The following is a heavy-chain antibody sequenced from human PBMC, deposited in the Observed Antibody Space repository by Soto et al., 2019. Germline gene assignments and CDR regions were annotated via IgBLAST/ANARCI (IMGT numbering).Heavy chain of an antibody. Sequence: PGGSLRLSCAASGVTFSSYSMDGVRQAPGKGLEWVSSISSSSSYIYYADSVKGRFTISRDNAKNSLYLQMNSLRAEDTAVYYRARDAPDLVGAYYFDYWGQGTLVTVSS. V-gene: IGHV3-21*01. J-gene: IGHJ4*02. CDR2: ISSSSSYI. D-gene: IGHD1-26*01. CDR1: GVTFSSYS. CDR3: ARDAPDLVGAYYFDY.